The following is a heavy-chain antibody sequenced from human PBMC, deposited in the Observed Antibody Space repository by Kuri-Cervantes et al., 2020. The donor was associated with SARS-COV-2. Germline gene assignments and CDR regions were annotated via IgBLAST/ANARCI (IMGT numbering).Heavy chain of an antibody. J-gene: IGHJ6*02. CDR1: GGSISSADYY. D-gene: IGHD5-18*01. CDR2: IYYSGST. Sequence: SETLSLTCTVSGGSISSADYYWSWIRQPPGKGLEWIGYIYYSGSTYYNPSLKSRITISVDTSKNQFSLKLSSVTAADTAAYYCANCPGGLPYYYYGMDVWGQGTTVTVSS. CDR3: ANCPGGLPYYYYGMDV. V-gene: IGHV4-30-4*01.